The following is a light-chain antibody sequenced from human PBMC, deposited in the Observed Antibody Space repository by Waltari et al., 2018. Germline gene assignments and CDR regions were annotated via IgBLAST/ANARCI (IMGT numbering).Light chain of an antibody. J-gene: IGKJ1*01. Sequence: DMVTTQSPAPLSVSPGERATLSCRTSQSVNSNLAWYQQKPGQAPRLLVFGASTRATGIPARFTGSGSGTEFTLTISSLQSEDFAIYYCQQYSTWPPWTFGQGTKVDIK. CDR1: QSVNSN. CDR3: QQYSTWPPWT. CDR2: GAS. V-gene: IGKV3-15*01.